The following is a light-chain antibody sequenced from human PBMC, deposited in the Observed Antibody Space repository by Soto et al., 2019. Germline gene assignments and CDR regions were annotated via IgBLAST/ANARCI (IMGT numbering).Light chain of an antibody. J-gene: IGLJ1*01. V-gene: IGLV2-14*01. CDR2: EVT. CDR3: TSFTSTSSLYV. Sequence: QSVLTQPASVSGSLGQSITISCTGTGSDIAGYNYISWYQQHPGKAPKLMIYEVTTRPSGISNRFSGSNSGNTASLTISGRQAEDEADYYCTSFTSTSSLYVFGTRTKLTVL. CDR1: GSDIAGYNY.